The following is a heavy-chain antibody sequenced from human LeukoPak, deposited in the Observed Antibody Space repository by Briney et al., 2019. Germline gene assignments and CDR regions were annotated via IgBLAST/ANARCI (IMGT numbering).Heavy chain of an antibody. CDR3: ARRKVWELPAS. J-gene: IGHJ5*02. Sequence: PSETLSLTCTVSGGSISSYYWSWIRQPPGKGLEWIGYIYYSGSTNYNPSLKSRVTMSVETSRNQFSLILTSVTAADTAIYYCARRKVWELPASWGQGTLVTVSS. V-gene: IGHV4-59*08. D-gene: IGHD1-26*01. CDR1: GGSISSYY. CDR2: IYYSGST.